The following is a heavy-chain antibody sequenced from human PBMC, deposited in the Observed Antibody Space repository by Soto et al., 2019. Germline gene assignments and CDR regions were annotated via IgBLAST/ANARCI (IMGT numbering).Heavy chain of an antibody. V-gene: IGHV3-30*18. CDR3: AKDVEDCSGGSCYLDY. Sequence: PGGSLRLSCAASGFTFSSYGMHWVRQAPGKGLEWGAVISYDGSNKYYADSVKGRFTISRDNSKNTLYLQMNSLRAEDTAVYYCAKDVEDCSGGSCYLDYWGQGTLVTSPQ. D-gene: IGHD2-15*01. J-gene: IGHJ4*02. CDR2: ISYDGSNK. CDR1: GFTFSSYG.